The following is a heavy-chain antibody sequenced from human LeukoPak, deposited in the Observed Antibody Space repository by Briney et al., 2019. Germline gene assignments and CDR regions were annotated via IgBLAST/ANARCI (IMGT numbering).Heavy chain of an antibody. Sequence: GASVKVSCKASGYTFTSYGISWVRQAPGQGLEWMGGIIPIFGTTHYAQKFQGRLTITADKSTSTGYMELSSLRSEDTAVYYCARVDHRVAAADTTDVWGQGTLVTVSS. D-gene: IGHD6-13*01. J-gene: IGHJ4*02. CDR1: GYTFTSYG. V-gene: IGHV1-69*06. CDR2: IIPIFGTT. CDR3: ARVDHRVAAADTTDV.